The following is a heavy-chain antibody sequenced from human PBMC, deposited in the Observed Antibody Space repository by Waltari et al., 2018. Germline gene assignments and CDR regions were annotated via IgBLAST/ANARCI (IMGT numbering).Heavy chain of an antibody. CDR1: GGSISSSIYY. Sequence: QLQLQEAGPGLVKPSETLSLTCTVSGGSISSSIYYWGWIRQPPGEGLEWIGSIYYSGSTYYNPSLKSRVTISVDTSKIQFSLKLSSVTAADTAVNYCARHFSYSPIRYSEYYYGMDVWGQGTTVTVSS. D-gene: IGHD2-15*01. J-gene: IGHJ6*02. CDR2: IYYSGST. V-gene: IGHV4-39*01. CDR3: ARHFSYSPIRYSEYYYGMDV.